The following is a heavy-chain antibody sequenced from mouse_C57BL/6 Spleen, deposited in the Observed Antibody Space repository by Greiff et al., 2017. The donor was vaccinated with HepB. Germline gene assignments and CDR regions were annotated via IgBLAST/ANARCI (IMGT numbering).Heavy chain of an antibody. CDR2: IDPETGGT. V-gene: IGHV1-15*01. J-gene: IGHJ1*03. CDR3: TRWYYGSSGYFDV. D-gene: IGHD1-1*01. Sequence: QVQLKQSGAELVRPGASVTLSCKASGYTFTDYEMHWVKQTPVHGLEWIGAIDPETGGTAYNQKFKGKAILTADKSSSTAYMELRSLTSEDSAVYYCTRWYYGSSGYFDVWGTGTTVTVSS. CDR1: GYTFTDYE.